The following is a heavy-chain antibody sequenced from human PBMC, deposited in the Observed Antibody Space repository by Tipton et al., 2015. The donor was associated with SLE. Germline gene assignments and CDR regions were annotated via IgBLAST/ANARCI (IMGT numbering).Heavy chain of an antibody. CDR3: AKDVEWLLLRYFDY. CDR2: ISSSGTYT. J-gene: IGHJ4*02. V-gene: IGHV3-11*06. CDR1: GFTFSDYY. D-gene: IGHD3-22*01. Sequence: SLRLSCAASGFTFSDYYMSWIRQAPGKGLEWVSYISSSGTYTNYADSVKGRFTISRDNSKNTLYLQMNSLRAEDTAVYYCAKDVEWLLLRYFDYWGQGTLVTVSS.